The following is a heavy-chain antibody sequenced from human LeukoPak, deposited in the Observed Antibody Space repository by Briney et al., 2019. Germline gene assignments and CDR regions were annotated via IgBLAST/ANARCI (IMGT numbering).Heavy chain of an antibody. CDR1: GYTFTDYY. CDR3: ARGGRILTGSLRPADAFDI. D-gene: IGHD1-20*01. Sequence: ASVKVSCKASGYTFTDYYIHWVRQAPGQGLEWMGWINPNSGGTNYAQKFQGRVTMTRDTSISTAYMELSRLRSDDTAVYYCARGGRILTGSLRPADAFDIWGQGTMVTVSS. V-gene: IGHV1-2*02. CDR2: INPNSGGT. J-gene: IGHJ3*02.